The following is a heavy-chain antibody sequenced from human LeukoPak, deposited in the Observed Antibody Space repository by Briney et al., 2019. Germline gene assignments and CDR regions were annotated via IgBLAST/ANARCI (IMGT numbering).Heavy chain of an antibody. J-gene: IGHJ4*02. V-gene: IGHV3-49*04. CDR1: GFTFGDYA. CDR2: IRSKAYGGTT. D-gene: IGHD2-2*01. CDR3: TRDDPPIVVVPAAMDY. Sequence: GGSLRLSCTASGFTFGDYAMSWVRQAPGKGLEWVGFIRSKAYGGTTEYAASVKGRFTISGDDSKSIAYLQMNSLKTEDTAVYYCTRDDPPIVVVPAAMDYWGQGTLVTVSS.